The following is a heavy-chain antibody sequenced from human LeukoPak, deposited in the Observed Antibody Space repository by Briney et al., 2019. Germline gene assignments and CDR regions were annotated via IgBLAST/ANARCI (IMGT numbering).Heavy chain of an antibody. CDR1: GFTFSNAW. J-gene: IGHJ5*02. CDR3: ATDFYDST. CDR2: IRSNSDGGTI. V-gene: IGHV3-15*07. D-gene: IGHD3-22*01. Sequence: EGSLRLSCATSGFTFSNAWMNWVRQAPGKGLEWVGRIRSNSDGGTIDYAAPVKGRFTLSRDDSKTTLYLQMNSLQTEDTAVYYCATDFYDSTWGQGTLVTVSS.